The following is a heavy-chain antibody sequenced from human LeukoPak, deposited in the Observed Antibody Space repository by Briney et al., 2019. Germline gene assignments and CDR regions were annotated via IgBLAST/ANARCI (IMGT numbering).Heavy chain of an antibody. Sequence: RASVKVSCKASGGTFSSYAISWVRQAPGQGLEWMGGIIPIFGTANYAQKFQGRVTITADESTSTAYMELSSLRSEDTAVYYCAREGRWGHDFWSGYSPRYWFDPWGQGTLVTVSS. CDR3: AREGRWGHDFWSGYSPRYWFDP. J-gene: IGHJ5*02. V-gene: IGHV1-69*13. D-gene: IGHD3-3*01. CDR1: GGTFSSYA. CDR2: IIPIFGTA.